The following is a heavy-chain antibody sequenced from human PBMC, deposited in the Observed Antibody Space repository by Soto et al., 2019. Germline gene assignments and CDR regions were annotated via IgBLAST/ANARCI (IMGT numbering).Heavy chain of an antibody. J-gene: IGHJ4*02. Sequence: ELPLVESGGGLIQPGGSLRLACAASEFNVTNGHMNWVRQAPGKGLEWVSVIFGDGNTKYGDSVKGRFTISRDTSKNTVYLQMNSLRAEDTAVYYCAGDWNGDKYFDYWDQGTLVTVSS. CDR1: EFNVTNGH. D-gene: IGHD4-17*01. CDR2: IFGDGNT. V-gene: IGHV3-53*01. CDR3: AGDWNGDKYFDY.